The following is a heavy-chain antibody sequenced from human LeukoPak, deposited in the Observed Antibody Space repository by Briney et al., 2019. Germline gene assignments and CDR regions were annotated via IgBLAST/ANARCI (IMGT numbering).Heavy chain of an antibody. J-gene: IGHJ6*02. D-gene: IGHD3-3*01. CDR2: MNPNSGNT. CDR1: GYTFTSYD. V-gene: IGHV1-8*01. Sequence: GASVKVSCKASGYTFTSYDINWVRQATGQGLEWRGWMNPNSGNTGYAQKFQGRVTMTRNTSISTAYMELSSLRSEDTAVYYCARFNFWSDYYYYGMDVWGQGTTVTVSS. CDR3: ARFNFWSDYYYYGMDV.